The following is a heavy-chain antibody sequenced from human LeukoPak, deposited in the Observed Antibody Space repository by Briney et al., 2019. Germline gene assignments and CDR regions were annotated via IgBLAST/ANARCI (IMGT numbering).Heavy chain of an antibody. CDR3: ASSSYYYDSSGKGNWFDP. D-gene: IGHD3-22*01. CDR1: GGSFSGYY. CDR2: IYHSGST. Sequence: SETLSLTCAVYGGSFSGYYWSWIRQPPGKGLEWIGEIYHSGSTNYNPSLKSRVTISVDKSKNQFSLKLSSVTAADTAVYYCASSSYYYDSSGKGNWFDPWGQGTLVTVSS. J-gene: IGHJ5*02. V-gene: IGHV4-34*01.